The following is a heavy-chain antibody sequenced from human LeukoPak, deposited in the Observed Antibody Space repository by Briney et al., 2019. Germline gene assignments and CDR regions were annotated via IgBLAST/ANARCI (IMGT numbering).Heavy chain of an antibody. CDR2: INPIVGIA. CDR3: ARDLADIVVDPPAMPYYFDY. V-gene: IGHV1-69*04. D-gene: IGHD2-2*01. CDR1: GGTFSSYA. Sequence: SVKVSCKASGGTFSSYAISWVRQAPGQGLEWMGRINPIVGIANYARRFQGRLTITADESTSTTYMELSSLRSEDTAVYYCARDLADIVVDPPAMPYYFDYWGQGTVVTVSS. J-gene: IGHJ4*02.